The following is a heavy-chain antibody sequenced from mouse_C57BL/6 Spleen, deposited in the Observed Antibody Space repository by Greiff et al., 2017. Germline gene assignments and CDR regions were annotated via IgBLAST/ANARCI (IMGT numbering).Heavy chain of an antibody. CDR3: AKHGGPHWYFDG. CDR2: MWGGGST. Sequence: VKLLESGPGLVAPSQCLSITCTVSGFSLTSYGVAWVRQPPGKGLAWLGVMWGGGSTNYNSALMSRLCTSKVNSKSPVFIKMNSLQTDDTAMYYCAKHGGPHWYFDGWGTGTTVTVSS. CDR1: GFSLTSYG. J-gene: IGHJ1*03. V-gene: IGHV2-9*01.